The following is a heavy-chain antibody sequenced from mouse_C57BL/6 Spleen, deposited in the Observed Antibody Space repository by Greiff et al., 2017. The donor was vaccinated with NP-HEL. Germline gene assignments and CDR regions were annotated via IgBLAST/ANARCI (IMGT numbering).Heavy chain of an antibody. CDR2: IRNKANGYPT. D-gene: IGHD2-5*01. CDR1: GFTFTDYY. J-gene: IGHJ4*01. V-gene: IGHV7-3*01. CDR3: ASAYYSNHYYAMDY. Sequence: VQLKESGGGLVQPGGSLSLSCAASGFTFTDYYMSWVRQPPGKALEWLGFIRNKANGYPTEYSASVKGRFTISRDNSQSILYLQRNALRAEDSATYYCASAYYSNHYYAMDYWGQGTSVTVSS.